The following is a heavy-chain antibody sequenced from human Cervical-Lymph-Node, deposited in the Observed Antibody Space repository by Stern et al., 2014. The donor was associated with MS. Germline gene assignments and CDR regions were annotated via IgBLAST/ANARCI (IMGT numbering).Heavy chain of an antibody. CDR3: VRDPITMVRGVIY. CDR2: FSRSSSYI. CDR1: GFTFSSYS. V-gene: IGHV3-21*01. Sequence: DVQLVESGGGLVKLGGSLRLSCAASGFTFSSYSMNWVRQAPGKGLEWVSSFSRSSSYIYYVDSLKGRFTNSRDHAKNSLYLQMNSLRAEDTAVYYCVRDPITMVRGVIYWVQGTLVTVSS. J-gene: IGHJ4*02. D-gene: IGHD3-10*01.